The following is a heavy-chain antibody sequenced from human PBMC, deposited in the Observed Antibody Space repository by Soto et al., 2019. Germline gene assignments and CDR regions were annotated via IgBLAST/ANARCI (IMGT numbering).Heavy chain of an antibody. D-gene: IGHD3-10*01. CDR2: INRGGSTNCNPEISHTANT. J-gene: IGHJ6*03. CDR3: ARESTYHSDSGSGRTTSNYMDV. Sequence: SETLSLTCAVYGGSFSSYYWSWIRQPPGKGLEWIGEINRGGSTNCNPEISHTANTNCDPSLKSRVTISVDTSKNQFSLKLRSVTAADTAVYYCARESTYHSDSGSGRTTSNYMDVWGKGTTVTVSS. V-gene: IGHV4-34*01. CDR1: GGSFSSYY.